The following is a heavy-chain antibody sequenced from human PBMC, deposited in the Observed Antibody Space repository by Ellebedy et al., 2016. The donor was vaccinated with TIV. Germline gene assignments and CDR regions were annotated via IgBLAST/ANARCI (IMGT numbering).Heavy chain of an antibody. CDR3: ARDPVGVGPAFDV. Sequence: PGGSLRLSCAASGFIFNNYAMTWVRQGPGAGLEWVSSISGSSGRTYYVDSVKGRFTISRDTSNNTLFLQMNDLRGEDTAIYYCARDPVGVGPAFDVWGQGTMVTVSS. CDR2: ISGSSGRT. V-gene: IGHV3-23*01. D-gene: IGHD4-23*01. CDR1: GFIFNNYA. J-gene: IGHJ3*01.